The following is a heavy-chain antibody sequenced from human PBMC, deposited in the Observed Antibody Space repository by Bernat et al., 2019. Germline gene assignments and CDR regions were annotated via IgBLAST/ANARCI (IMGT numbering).Heavy chain of an antibody. CDR3: ARLYSGSRPPDY. CDR2: IYYSGST. V-gene: IGHV4-39*01. J-gene: IGHJ4*02. CDR1: GGSIRSSSYY. Sequence: QVQLQESGPGLVKPSETLSLTCTVSGGSIRSSSYYWGWIRQPPGKGLEWIGSIYYSGSTYYIPSLKSRVTISVDTSKNQVSLKLSSVTAADTAVYYCARLYSGSRPPDYWGQGTLVTVSS. D-gene: IGHD1-26*01.